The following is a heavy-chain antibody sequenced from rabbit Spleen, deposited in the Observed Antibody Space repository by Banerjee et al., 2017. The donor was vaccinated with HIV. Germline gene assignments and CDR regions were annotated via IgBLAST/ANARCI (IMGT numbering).Heavy chain of an antibody. CDR1: GFDLSDYYY. D-gene: IGHD2-1*01. CDR2: IYGDNSGST. Sequence: QSLEESGGDMVKPGASLTLTCTASGFDLSDYYYMYWVRQAPGKGLECIACIYGDNSGSTWYASWAKGRFTISKASSTTVTLQMTSLTAADTATYFCARGSATMTMVITGFYLHLWGQGTLVTVS. V-gene: IGHV1S40*01. J-gene: IGHJ4*01. CDR3: ARGSATMTMVITGFYLHL.